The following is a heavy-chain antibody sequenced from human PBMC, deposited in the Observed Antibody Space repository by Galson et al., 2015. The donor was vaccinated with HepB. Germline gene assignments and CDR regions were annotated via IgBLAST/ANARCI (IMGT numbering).Heavy chain of an antibody. CDR3: VRNIVGATYYWYYDF. V-gene: IGHV3-72*01. CDR2: SRSKAHSYTT. CDR1: GFSFSDHY. J-gene: IGHJ2*01. Sequence: SLRLSCAASGFSFSDHYMDWVRQAPGKGLEWVGRSRSKAHSYTTEYAASVKGRFSISRDDSKNSLYLQMNSLKTEDTAVYHCVRNIVGATYYWYYDFWGCGTLVTVSS. D-gene: IGHD1-26*01.